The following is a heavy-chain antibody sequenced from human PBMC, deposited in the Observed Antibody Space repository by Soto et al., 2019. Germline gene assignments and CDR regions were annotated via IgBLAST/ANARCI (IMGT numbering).Heavy chain of an antibody. D-gene: IGHD4-17*01. CDR3: ARTPLVSTVTTFFYYYYGMDV. Sequence: SETLSLTCTVSGGSINSDDYYWSWIRQPPGKGLEWIGYIYYSGSTNYNPSLKSRVTISVDTSKNQFSLKLSSVTAADTAVYYCARTPLVSTVTTFFYYYYGMDVWGQGTTVTVSS. CDR2: IYYSGST. CDR1: GGSINSDDYY. V-gene: IGHV4-61*08. J-gene: IGHJ6*02.